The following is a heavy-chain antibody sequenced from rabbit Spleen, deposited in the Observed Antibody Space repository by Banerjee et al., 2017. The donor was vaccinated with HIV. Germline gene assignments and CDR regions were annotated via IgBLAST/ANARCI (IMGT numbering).Heavy chain of an antibody. CDR3: ARDLVGVIGWNFYL. Sequence: QSLEESGGDLVKPGASLTLTCTASGFSFSSSDYMCWVRQAPGKGLEWISCIAGSSSGFTYSATWAKGRSTFSKTSSTTVTLQMTSLTAADTATYFCARDLVGVIGWNFYLWGQGTLVTVS. CDR2: IAGSSSGFT. V-gene: IGHV1S40*01. CDR1: GFSFSSSDY. D-gene: IGHD1-1*01. J-gene: IGHJ4*01.